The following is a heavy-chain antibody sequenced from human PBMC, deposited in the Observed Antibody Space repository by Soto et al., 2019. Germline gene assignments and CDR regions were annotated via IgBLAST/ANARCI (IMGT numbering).Heavy chain of an antibody. D-gene: IGHD2-2*01. CDR2: ISPYNGHT. CDR3: ARDLTIVPATHPRLENYGMDV. CDR1: GYSFTSYG. J-gene: IGHJ6*02. Sequence: QVPLVQSAGEVKKPGASVKVSCKASGYSFTSYGISWVRRAPGQGLEWMGWISPYNGHTQFVERFQGRVTMTTDTATKTAYMELRNLRSADTAHYYCARDLTIVPATHPRLENYGMDVWGQGTTVIVSS. V-gene: IGHV1-18*01.